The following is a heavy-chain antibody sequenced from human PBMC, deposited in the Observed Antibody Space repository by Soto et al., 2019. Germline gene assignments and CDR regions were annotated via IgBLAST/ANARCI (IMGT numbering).Heavy chain of an antibody. D-gene: IGHD2-21*01. CDR3: ARGGEPDY. CDR1: GFKFDYYW. CDR2: LQTDGSHP. Sequence: EVQLVESGGGLVQPGGSLRLSCVASGFKFDYYWMHWVRQAPGGGLMWISRLQTDGSHPAYADSVKGRFTISRDNAKNTLYLQMTNLRVEETAVYYCARGGEPDYWGQGTLVTVSS. J-gene: IGHJ4*02. V-gene: IGHV3-74*01.